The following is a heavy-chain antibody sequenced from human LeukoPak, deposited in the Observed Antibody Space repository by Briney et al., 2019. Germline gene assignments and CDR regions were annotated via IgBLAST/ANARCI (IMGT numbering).Heavy chain of an antibody. Sequence: SETLSLTCAVYGGSFSGYYRSWIRQPAGKGLEGIGRIYTSGSTNYNPSLKSRVTMSVDTSKNQFSLKLSSVTAADTAVYYCARLRGHGDWSHFPVFDPWGQGTLVTVSS. J-gene: IGHJ5*02. D-gene: IGHD3-9*01. CDR2: IYTSGST. CDR3: ARLRGHGDWSHFPVFDP. CDR1: GGSFSGYY. V-gene: IGHV4-59*10.